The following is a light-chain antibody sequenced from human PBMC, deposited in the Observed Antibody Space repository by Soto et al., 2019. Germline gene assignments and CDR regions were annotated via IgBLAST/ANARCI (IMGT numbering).Light chain of an antibody. CDR1: NIGSKG. CDR2: SDT. J-gene: IGLJ2*01. V-gene: IGLV3-21*01. Sequence: SYELTQPPSVSVAPGETARISCGGNNIGSKGVHWYQQKPGQAPVLVIYSDTDLPPVIPERFSGSNSANMATLTISRVEAGDEGDYYCQVWDSGSAHVLFGGGTKLAVL. CDR3: QVWDSGSAHVL.